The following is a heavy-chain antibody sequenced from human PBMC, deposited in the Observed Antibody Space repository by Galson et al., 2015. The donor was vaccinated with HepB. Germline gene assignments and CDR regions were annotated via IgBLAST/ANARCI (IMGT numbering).Heavy chain of an antibody. D-gene: IGHD3-16*01. CDR1: GFTFSTYG. Sequence: SLRLSCAASGFTFSTYGVHWVRQTPGKGLEWVAVVSNDGSNKYYADSVKGRFTISRDNSMNTLYLQMNSLRADDTAVYYCAKDAGGLTYYFDYWGQGTLVTVSS. V-gene: IGHV3-30*18. J-gene: IGHJ4*02. CDR3: AKDAGGLTYYFDY. CDR2: VSNDGSNK.